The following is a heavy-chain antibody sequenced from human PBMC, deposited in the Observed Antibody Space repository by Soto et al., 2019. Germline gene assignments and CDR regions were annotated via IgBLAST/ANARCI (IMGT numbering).Heavy chain of an antibody. Sequence: QVQLVESGGGVVQPGRSLRLSCAASGFSFRSYAMHWVRQAPGKGLEWVAVMSYDGSDKDYADSVKGRFTISRDNSKNTLYLQMSSLRAEDTAVYYCARARLDTPALEYWGQGTLVNGSS. CDR3: ARARLDTPALEY. D-gene: IGHD2-2*01. CDR1: GFSFRSYA. CDR2: MSYDGSDK. V-gene: IGHV3-30-3*01. J-gene: IGHJ4*02.